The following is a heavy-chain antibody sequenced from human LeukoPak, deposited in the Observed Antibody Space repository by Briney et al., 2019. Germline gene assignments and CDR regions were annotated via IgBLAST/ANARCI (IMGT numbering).Heavy chain of an antibody. V-gene: IGHV4-59*01. CDR2: IYYTGNT. CDR1: GGSISGYC. J-gene: IGHJ4*02. CDR3: ARGGQAAQSSSWYFYFDY. D-gene: IGHD6-13*01. Sequence: SETLSLTCTVSGGSISGYCWNWIRQPPGKGLEWLGYIYYTGNTNYNPSLKSRVTISVDTSKNQFSLKLSSVTAADTAVYYCARGGQAAQSSSWYFYFDYWGQGTLVTVSS.